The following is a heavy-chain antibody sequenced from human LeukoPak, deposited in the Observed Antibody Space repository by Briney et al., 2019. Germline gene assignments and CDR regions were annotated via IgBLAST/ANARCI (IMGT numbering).Heavy chain of an antibody. D-gene: IGHD5-18*01. J-gene: IGHJ4*02. CDR1: GFTFSSYG. Sequence: GGSLRLSCAASGFTFSSYGMHWVRQAPGKGLEWVAFIRYDGSNKYYADSVKGRFTISRDNSKNTLYLQMSSLRAEDTAVYYCAKDGVLKVDTAILWGQGTLVTVSS. CDR2: IRYDGSNK. V-gene: IGHV3-30*02. CDR3: AKDGVLKVDTAIL.